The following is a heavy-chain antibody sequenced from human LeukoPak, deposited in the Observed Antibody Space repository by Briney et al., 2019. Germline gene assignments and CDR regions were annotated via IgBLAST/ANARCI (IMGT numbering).Heavy chain of an antibody. CDR1: GDSVSSNSAA. CDR3: ARGVVVPAADWYYYMDV. Sequence: SQTLSLTCAISGDSVSSNSAAWNWIRQSPSRGLEWLGRTYYRSKWYNDYAVSVKSRITISPDTSKNQFSLQLNSVTPEDTAVYYCARGVVVPAADWYYYMDVWGKGTTVTVSS. CDR2: TYYRSKWYN. J-gene: IGHJ6*03. D-gene: IGHD2-2*01. V-gene: IGHV6-1*01.